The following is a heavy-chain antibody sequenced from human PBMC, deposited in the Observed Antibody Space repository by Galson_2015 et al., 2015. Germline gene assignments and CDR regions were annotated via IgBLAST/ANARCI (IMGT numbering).Heavy chain of an antibody. CDR3: ARPRVTSGGDDAFDI. CDR1: GYSFTSYW. Sequence: QSGAEVKKPGESLKISCKGSGYSFTSYWIGWVRQMPGKGLEWMGIIYPGDSDTRYSPSFQGQVTISADKSISTAYLQWSSLKASDTAMYYCARPRVTSGGDDAFDIWGQGTMVTVSS. J-gene: IGHJ3*02. D-gene: IGHD1-26*01. CDR2: IYPGDSDT. V-gene: IGHV5-51*03.